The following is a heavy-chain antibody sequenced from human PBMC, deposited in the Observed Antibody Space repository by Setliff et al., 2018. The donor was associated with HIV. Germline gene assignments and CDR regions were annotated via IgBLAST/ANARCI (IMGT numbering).Heavy chain of an antibody. CDR1: GGSISSYC. J-gene: IGHJ5*02. Sequence: LSLTCTVSGGSISSYCWNWIRQPPGRGLEWIGYIFTSGSTKYNPSLQSRVTMSIGTSKNQFSLKLTSVTAADTAVYYCARRIDNSGSFPDKNWFDTWGQGSLVTVSS. CDR2: IFTSGST. CDR3: ARRIDNSGSFPDKNWFDT. V-gene: IGHV4-4*09. D-gene: IGHD3-10*01.